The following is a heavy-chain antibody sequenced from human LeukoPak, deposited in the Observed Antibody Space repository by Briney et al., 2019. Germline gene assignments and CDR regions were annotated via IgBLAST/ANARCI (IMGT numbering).Heavy chain of an antibody. V-gene: IGHV4-34*01. Sequence: SETLSLTCAVYGGSFSGYYWSWIRQPPGKGLGWIGEINHSGSTNYNPSLKSRVTISVDTSKNQFSLKLSSVTAADTAVYYCARGNYGDYDRVSDYWGQGTLVTVSS. J-gene: IGHJ4*02. CDR2: INHSGST. CDR1: GGSFSGYY. D-gene: IGHD4-17*01. CDR3: ARGNYGDYDRVSDY.